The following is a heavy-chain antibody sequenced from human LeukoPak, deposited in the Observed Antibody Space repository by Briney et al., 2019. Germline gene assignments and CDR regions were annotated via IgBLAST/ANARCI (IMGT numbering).Heavy chain of an antibody. J-gene: IGHJ6*03. Sequence: GGSLRLSCAASGFTFSSYSMNWVRQAPGKGLEWVSSISSSSSYIYYADSVKGRFTISRGNAKNSLYLQMNSLRAEDTAVYYCARGPPRDGYNTYYYYYMDVWGKGTTVTVSS. V-gene: IGHV3-21*01. D-gene: IGHD5-24*01. CDR2: ISSSSSYI. CDR3: ARGPPRDGYNTYYYYYMDV. CDR1: GFTFSSYS.